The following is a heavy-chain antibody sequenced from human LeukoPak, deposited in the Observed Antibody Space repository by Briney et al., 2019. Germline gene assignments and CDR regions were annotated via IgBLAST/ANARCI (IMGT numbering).Heavy chain of an antibody. V-gene: IGHV3-23*01. CDR2: YSGSGCST. CDR1: GFTFSSYA. D-gene: IGHD1-7*01. Sequence: GGSLRLSCAASGFTFSSYAMSWVRQAPGKGLERVSAYSGSGCSTYYADSVKGRFTISRDNSKTTLYLQMNSLRAEDTAVYYCAKGISYNWNYGVYFDYWGQGTLVTVSS. J-gene: IGHJ4*02. CDR3: AKGISYNWNYGVYFDY.